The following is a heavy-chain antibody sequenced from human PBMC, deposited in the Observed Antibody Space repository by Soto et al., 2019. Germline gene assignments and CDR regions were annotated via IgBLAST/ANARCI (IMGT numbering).Heavy chain of an antibody. CDR1: GGSISSYY. J-gene: IGHJ3*02. CDR2: IYYSGST. D-gene: IGHD2-15*01. Sequence: LSLTCTVSGGSISSYYWSWIRQPPGKGLEWIGYIYYSGSTNYNPSLKSRVTISVDTSKNQFSLKLSSVTAADTAVYYCARQAGYCSGGSCYHDAFDIWGQGTMVTVSS. CDR3: ARQAGYCSGGSCYHDAFDI. V-gene: IGHV4-59*08.